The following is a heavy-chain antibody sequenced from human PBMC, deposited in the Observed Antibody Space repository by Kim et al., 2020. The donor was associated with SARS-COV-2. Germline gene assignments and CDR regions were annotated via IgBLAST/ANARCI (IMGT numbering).Heavy chain of an antibody. Sequence: GGSLRLSCAASGFTFNDYTMTWVRQAPGKGLEWVSDISGNGGRKFYADSVRGRFTISRDNSKNAVYLQLNSLRAEDTALYYCVKGEDDIHKAVYPDLWGQGILVTVSS. CDR1: GFTFNDYT. J-gene: IGHJ5*02. D-gene: IGHD3-16*01. V-gene: IGHV3-23*01. CDR2: ISGNGGRK. CDR3: VKGEDDIHKAVYPDL.